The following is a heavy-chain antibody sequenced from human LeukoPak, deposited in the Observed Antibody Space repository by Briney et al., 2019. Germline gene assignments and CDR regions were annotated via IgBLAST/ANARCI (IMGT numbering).Heavy chain of an antibody. CDR2: IKQDGSEK. D-gene: IGHD2-2*01. CDR1: GFTFSSHW. V-gene: IGHV3-7*01. CDR3: ARGADCSSTSCYGGHYYYYYMDV. J-gene: IGHJ6*03. Sequence: PGGSLRLSCAASGFTFSSHWMSWVRQAPGKGLEWVANIKQDGSEKYYVDSVKGRFTISRDNAKNSLYRQMNSLRAEDTAVYYCARGADCSSTSCYGGHYYYYYMDVWGKGTTVTVSS.